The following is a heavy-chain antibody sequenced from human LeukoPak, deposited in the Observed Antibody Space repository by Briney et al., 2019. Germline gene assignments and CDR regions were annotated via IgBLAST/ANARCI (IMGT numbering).Heavy chain of an antibody. CDR2: INDSGST. Sequence: SETLSLTCAVYGGSFSGYYWSWIRQPPGKGREWIGEINDSGSTNYNPSLKIRVPISVDTSKPPFSLKLRSVTAADTAVYYCARFRAYSSSWSSPMNFDYWGQGTLVTVSS. CDR3: ARFRAYSSSWSSPMNFDY. J-gene: IGHJ4*02. D-gene: IGHD6-13*01. V-gene: IGHV4-34*01. CDR1: GGSFSGYY.